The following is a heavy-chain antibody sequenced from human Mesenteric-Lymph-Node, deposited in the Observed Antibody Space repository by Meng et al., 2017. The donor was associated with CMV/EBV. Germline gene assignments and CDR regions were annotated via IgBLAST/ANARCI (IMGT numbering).Heavy chain of an antibody. V-gene: IGHV3-9*01. D-gene: IGHD1-26*01. Sequence: SLKISCAASGFTFDDYAMHWVRQAPGKGLEWVSGISWNSGSIGYADSVKGRFTIPRDNAKNSLYLQMNSLRAEDTALYYCAKSPSGSYEGGYFDYWGQGTLVTVSS. CDR1: GFTFDDYA. CDR3: AKSPSGSYEGGYFDY. CDR2: ISWNSGSI. J-gene: IGHJ4*02.